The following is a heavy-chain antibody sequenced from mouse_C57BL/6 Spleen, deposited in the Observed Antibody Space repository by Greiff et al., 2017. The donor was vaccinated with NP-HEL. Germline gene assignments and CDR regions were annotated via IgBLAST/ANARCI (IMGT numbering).Heavy chain of an antibody. D-gene: IGHD2-4*01. J-gene: IGHJ4*01. Sequence: EVKLVESEGGLVQPGSSMKLSCTASGFTFSDYYMAWVRQVPEKGLEWVANINYDGSSTYYLDSLKSRFIISRDNAKNILYLQMSSLKSEDTATYYCARVNYDYDRETMDYWGQGTSVTVSS. CDR3: ARVNYDYDRETMDY. CDR1: GFTFSDYY. CDR2: INYDGSST. V-gene: IGHV5-16*01.